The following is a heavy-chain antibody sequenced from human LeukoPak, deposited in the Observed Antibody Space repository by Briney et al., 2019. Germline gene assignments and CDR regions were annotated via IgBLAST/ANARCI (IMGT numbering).Heavy chain of an antibody. CDR2: ISSNGGST. D-gene: IGHD3-10*01. V-gene: IGHV3-64*01. J-gene: IGHJ3*02. CDR3: ARAGSSDAFDI. CDR1: GFTFSSYA. Sequence: GGSLRLSCAASGFTFSSYAMHWVRQAPGKGLEYVSAISSNGGSTYYANSVKGRFTISRDNSKSTLYLQMGSLRAEDMAVYYCARAGSSDAFDIWGQGTMVTVSS.